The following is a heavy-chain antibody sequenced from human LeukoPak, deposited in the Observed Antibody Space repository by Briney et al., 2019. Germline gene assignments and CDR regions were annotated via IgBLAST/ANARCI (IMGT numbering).Heavy chain of an antibody. J-gene: IGHJ4*02. V-gene: IGHV3-9*01. CDR3: AKDTPRHGDYLFDY. Sequence: GGSLRLSCAASGFTFDDYAMHWVRQAPGKGLEWVSGISWNSGSIGYADSVKGRFTISRDNAKNSLYLQMNSLRAEDTALYYCAKDTPRHGDYLFDYWGQGTLVTVSS. CDR1: GFTFDDYA. CDR2: ISWNSGSI. D-gene: IGHD4-17*01.